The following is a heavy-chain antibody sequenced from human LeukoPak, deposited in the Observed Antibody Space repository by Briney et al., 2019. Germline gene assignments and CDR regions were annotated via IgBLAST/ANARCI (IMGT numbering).Heavy chain of an antibody. J-gene: IGHJ4*02. CDR3: AKSLRGGYYTNYFDY. V-gene: IGHV3-23*01. Sequence: GRSLRLSCAASGFTFSSYAMSWVRQAPGKGLEWVSAISGSVGITYYADSVKGRFTISRDNSKNTLYLQMNSLRAEDTAVYYCAKSLRGGYYTNYFDYWGQGTLVTVP. CDR1: GFTFSSYA. CDR2: ISGSVGIT. D-gene: IGHD3-3*01.